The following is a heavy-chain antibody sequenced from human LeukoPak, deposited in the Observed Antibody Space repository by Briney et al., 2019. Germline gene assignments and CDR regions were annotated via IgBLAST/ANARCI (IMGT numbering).Heavy chain of an antibody. CDR1: GFTLSNSA. D-gene: IGHD4-17*01. Sequence: PGGSLRLSCAASGFTLSNSAMHWVRQAPGKGLEWVAVISYDGSKKYYADSVKGRFTISRDNAKNILYLQMNSLRAEDTAVYYCRATVTTSDAFDIWGQGTMVTVSS. CDR2: ISYDGSKK. J-gene: IGHJ3*02. V-gene: IGHV3-30*04. CDR3: RATVTTSDAFDI.